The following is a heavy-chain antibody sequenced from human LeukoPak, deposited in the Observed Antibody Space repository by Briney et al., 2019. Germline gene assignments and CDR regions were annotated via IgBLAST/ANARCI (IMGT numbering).Heavy chain of an antibody. Sequence: SETLSLTCSVSGYSISSGYYWGWIRQPPGKGLEWIGSIYYSGSTNYNPSLKSRVTISVDKSKNQFSLKLSSVTAADTAVYYCARAGSSWYSDAFDIWGQGAMVTVSS. CDR1: GYSISSGYY. V-gene: IGHV4-38-2*02. D-gene: IGHD6-13*01. CDR2: IYYSGST. J-gene: IGHJ3*02. CDR3: ARAGSSWYSDAFDI.